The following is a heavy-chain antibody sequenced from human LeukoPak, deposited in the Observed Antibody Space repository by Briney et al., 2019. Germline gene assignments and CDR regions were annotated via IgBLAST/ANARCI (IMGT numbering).Heavy chain of an antibody. CDR3: ATACGGDCYSDY. V-gene: IGHV3-30*04. CDR1: GFTCSSYA. Sequence: GRSLRLSCAASGFTCSSYAMHWVRQAPGKGLEWVAVISYDGSNKYYADSVKGRFTISRDNSKNTLYLQMNSLRAEDTAVYYCATACGGDCYSDYWGQGTLVTVSS. D-gene: IGHD2-21*02. CDR2: ISYDGSNK. J-gene: IGHJ4*02.